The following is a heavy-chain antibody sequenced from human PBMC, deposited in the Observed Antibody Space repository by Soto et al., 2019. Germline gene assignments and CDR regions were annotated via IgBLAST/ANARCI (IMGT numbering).Heavy chain of an antibody. CDR1: GFTFSSYG. CDR3: ARDMYYYDSSGYYPHYYYYGMDV. J-gene: IGHJ6*02. CDR2: IWYDGSNK. D-gene: IGHD3-22*01. V-gene: IGHV3-33*01. Sequence: PGGSLRLSCAASGFTFSSYGMHWVRQAPGKGLEWVAVIWYDGSNKYYADSVKGRFTISRDNSKNTLYLQMNSLRAEDTAVYYCARDMYYYDSSGYYPHYYYYGMDVWGQGTTVTVSS.